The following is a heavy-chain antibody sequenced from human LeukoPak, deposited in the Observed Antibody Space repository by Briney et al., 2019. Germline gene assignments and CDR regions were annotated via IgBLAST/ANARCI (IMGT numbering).Heavy chain of an antibody. CDR2: IYYSGSP. J-gene: IGHJ4*02. CDR3: ASRLCSRGSCYEDY. Sequence: SETLSLTCAVSGGSISSSSYYWGWLPQPPGKGLEWVGSIYYSGSPYNNPSIKSRVTISVDTTKTLFSLKLSSVTAADTAVDYCASRLCSRGSCYEDYWGRGTLVTVSS. CDR1: GGSISSSSYY. D-gene: IGHD2-15*01. V-gene: IGHV4-39*01.